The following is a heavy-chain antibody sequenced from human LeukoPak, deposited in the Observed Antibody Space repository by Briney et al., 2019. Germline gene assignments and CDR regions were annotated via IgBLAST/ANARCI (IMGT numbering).Heavy chain of an antibody. J-gene: IGHJ3*02. CDR2: INPNSGGT. CDR3: ARVWGHGTLDAFDI. D-gene: IGHD1-14*01. V-gene: IGHV1-2*02. CDR1: GYTFTGYY. Sequence: ASVKVSCKASGYTFTGYYMHWVRQAPGQGLEWMGGINPNSGGTNYAQKFQGRVTMTRDTSISTAYMELSRLRSDDTAVYYCARVWGHGTLDAFDIWGQGTMVTVSS.